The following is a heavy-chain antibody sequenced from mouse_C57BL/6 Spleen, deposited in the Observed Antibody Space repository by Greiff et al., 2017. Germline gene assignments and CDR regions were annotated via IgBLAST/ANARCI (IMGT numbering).Heavy chain of an antibody. CDR1: GYTFTDYY. V-gene: IGHV1-26*01. CDR2: INPNNGGT. Sequence: EVQLQQSGPELVKPGASVKISCKASGYTFTDYYMNWVKQSHGKSLEWIGDINPNNGGTSYNQKFKGKATLTVDKSSSTAYMELRSLTSEDSAVYYCATFYDGYPDYWGQGTTLTVSS. J-gene: IGHJ2*01. D-gene: IGHD2-3*01. CDR3: ATFYDGYPDY.